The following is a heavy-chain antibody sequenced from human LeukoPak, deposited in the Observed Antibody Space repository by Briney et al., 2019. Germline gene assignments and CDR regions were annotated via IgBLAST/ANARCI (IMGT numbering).Heavy chain of an antibody. CDR1: GFNFNLYW. CDR3: ARAGGPHTVDV. J-gene: IGHJ6*02. V-gene: IGHV3-7*01. CDR2: INQDGSET. D-gene: IGHD2-8*02. Sequence: GGSLRLSCAASGFNFNLYWMSWVRQAPGKGLEWVADINQDGSETYYVDSVKGRLTISRDNAKNTLFLQMNSLRAEDTAVFYCARAGGPHTVDVWGQGTTVTVSS.